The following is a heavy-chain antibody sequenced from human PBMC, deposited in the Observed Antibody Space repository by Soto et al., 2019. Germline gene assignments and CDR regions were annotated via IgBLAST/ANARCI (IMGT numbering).Heavy chain of an antibody. CDR1: GGSFIGYY. J-gene: IGHJ4*02. CDR3: ASGDFWSGPFELW. CDR2: INHSGST. D-gene: IGHD3-3*01. V-gene: IGHV4-34*01. Sequence: NPSETLSLTCAVYGGSFIGYYCSFVGQPPGKGLEWIGEINHSGSTNYNPSLKSRVTISVDTSKNQFSLKLSSVTAADTAVYYCASGDFWSGPFELWWGQGTLVTVSS.